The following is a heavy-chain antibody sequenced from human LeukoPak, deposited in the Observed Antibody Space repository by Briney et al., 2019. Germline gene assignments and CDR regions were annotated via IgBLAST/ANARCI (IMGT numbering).Heavy chain of an antibody. CDR2: VSGSGATI. CDR1: GFTFNNYA. V-gene: IGHV3-43*02. CDR3: AKGRYGSGTYSTPFDY. J-gene: IGHJ4*02. D-gene: IGHD3-10*01. Sequence: GGSLRLSCAASGFTFNNYAMSWVRQAPGKGLEWVSSVSGSGATIHYADSVKGRFTISRDNSKNSLYVQMNSLRTEDTALYYCAKGRYGSGTYSTPFDYWGQGTLVTVSS.